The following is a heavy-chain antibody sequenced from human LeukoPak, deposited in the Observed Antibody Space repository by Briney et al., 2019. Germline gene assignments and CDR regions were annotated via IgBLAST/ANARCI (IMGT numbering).Heavy chain of an antibody. Sequence: KASETLSLTCTVSGVSISSSNSYWGWIRQPPGKGLEWIGSIYYSGNTYYNASLKSQVSISKDTSKNQFSLRLTSVTAADTAVYYCARQTGSGLFILPGGQGTLVTVSS. V-gene: IGHV4-39*01. D-gene: IGHD3/OR15-3a*01. CDR3: ARQTGSGLFILP. J-gene: IGHJ4*02. CDR1: GVSISSSNSY. CDR2: IYYSGNT.